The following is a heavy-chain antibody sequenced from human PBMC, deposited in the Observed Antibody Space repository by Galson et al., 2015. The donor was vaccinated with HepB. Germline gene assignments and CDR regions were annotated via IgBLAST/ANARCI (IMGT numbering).Heavy chain of an antibody. CDR1: GFTFSSYA. Sequence: SLRLSCAASGFTFSSYAMHWVRQAPGKGLEYVSAISSNGGSTYYANSVKGRFTISRDNSKNTLYLQMGSLRAEDMAVYYCARGGIVVVVAAKTAFDIWGQGTMVTVSS. J-gene: IGHJ3*02. D-gene: IGHD2-15*01. V-gene: IGHV3-64*01. CDR2: ISSNGGST. CDR3: ARGGIVVVVAAKTAFDI.